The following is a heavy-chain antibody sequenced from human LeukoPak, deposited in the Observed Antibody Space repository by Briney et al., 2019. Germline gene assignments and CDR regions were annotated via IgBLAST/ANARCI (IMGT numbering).Heavy chain of an antibody. J-gene: IGHJ4*02. V-gene: IGHV3-23*01. D-gene: IGHD3-3*01. CDR2: ISGRGGST. Sequence: PGGSLRLSCAASGFTFSSYAMNWVRQAPGKGLEWVSAISGRGGSTYYADSVKGRFTISRANSKNTLYLQMNSLRAEDTAVYYCAGGSGHPVYWGQGTLVTVSS. CDR3: AGGSGHPVY. CDR1: GFTFSSYA.